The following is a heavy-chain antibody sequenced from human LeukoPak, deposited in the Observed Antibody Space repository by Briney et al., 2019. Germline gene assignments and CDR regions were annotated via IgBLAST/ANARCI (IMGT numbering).Heavy chain of an antibody. J-gene: IGHJ4*02. CDR1: GYTFTGYY. Sequence: ASVKVSCKASGYTFTGYYMHWVRQAPGQGLEWMGWINPNSGGTNYAQEFQGRVTMTRDTSISTAYMELSRLRSDDTAVYYCARDGISRSDFWSGFIRENYFDYWGQGTLVTVSS. D-gene: IGHD3-3*01. CDR3: ARDGISRSDFWSGFIRENYFDY. CDR2: INPNSGGT. V-gene: IGHV1-2*02.